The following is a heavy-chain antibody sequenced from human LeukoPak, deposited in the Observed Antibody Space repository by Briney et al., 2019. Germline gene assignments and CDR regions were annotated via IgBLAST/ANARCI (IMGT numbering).Heavy chain of an antibody. CDR3: ARGPAWFGESYFDY. D-gene: IGHD3-10*01. CDR1: GGSISTDNYY. V-gene: IGHV4-39*07. Sequence: PSGTLSLTCTVSGGSISTDNYYWGWIRQPPGKGLEWIGSIYYNGMTYYKPSLRGLVTISVDTSKNQFSLKLSSVTAADTAVYYCARGPAWFGESYFDYWGQGTLVTVSS. J-gene: IGHJ4*02. CDR2: IYYNGMT.